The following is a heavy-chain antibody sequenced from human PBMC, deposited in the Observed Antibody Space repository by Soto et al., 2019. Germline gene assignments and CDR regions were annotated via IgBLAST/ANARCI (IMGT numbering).Heavy chain of an antibody. J-gene: IGHJ4*02. Sequence: GGSLRLSCAASGSISTTTPLSWVRQAPGKGLEWVSTISGRGTNTYYADSVKGRFIISRDNLKNTVNLQMNGLGVEDTAIYYCANSFRYFDNWGQGTRVTVS. CDR2: ISGRGTNT. CDR3: ANSFRYFDN. V-gene: IGHV3-23*01. CDR1: GSISTTTP.